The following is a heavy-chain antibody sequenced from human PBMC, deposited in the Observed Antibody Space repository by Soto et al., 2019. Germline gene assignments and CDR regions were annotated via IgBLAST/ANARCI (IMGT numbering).Heavy chain of an antibody. J-gene: IGHJ4*02. CDR2: FQYRGST. CDR3: SGMFLFRHLLFDY. CDR1: DDSITSGAYY. D-gene: IGHD3-10*01. Sequence: HLQLQESGPGLVKPSETLSLTCTVSDDSITSGAYYWGLIRQPPGKGLEWIGTFQYRGSTYYNPSLKSRVTLSLDNSKDQFSLRPTSLTAAGPAWFFCSGMFLFRHLLFDYWGQGTLVTVSS. V-gene: IGHV4-39*01.